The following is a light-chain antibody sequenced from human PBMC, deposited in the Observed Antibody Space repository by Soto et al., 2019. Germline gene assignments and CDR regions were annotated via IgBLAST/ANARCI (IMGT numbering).Light chain of an antibody. CDR1: QSLANSF. CDR2: DTS. Sequence: EFVLTQSPVPLSLSPGERATLSCRASQSLANSFIAWYQQKPGQAPRLLIYDTSSRASGIPDRFSGSGSGTDFTLTISRLETEDFAVFYCQQYGTSEIIFGQGTRLEI. CDR3: QQYGTSEII. V-gene: IGKV3-20*01. J-gene: IGKJ5*01.